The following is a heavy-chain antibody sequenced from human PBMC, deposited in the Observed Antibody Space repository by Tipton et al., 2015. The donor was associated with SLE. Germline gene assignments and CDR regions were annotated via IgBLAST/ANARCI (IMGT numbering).Heavy chain of an antibody. V-gene: IGHV4-59*08. Sequence: TLSLTCAVYGGSFSGYYWSWIRQPPGKELEWIGYIYYSGSTNYNPSLKSRVTISVDRSKNQFSLRLSSVTAADTAVYYCARHSSSWFDYWGQGTLVTVSS. D-gene: IGHD6-13*01. CDR3: ARHSSSWFDY. CDR1: GGSFSGYY. J-gene: IGHJ4*02. CDR2: IYYSGST.